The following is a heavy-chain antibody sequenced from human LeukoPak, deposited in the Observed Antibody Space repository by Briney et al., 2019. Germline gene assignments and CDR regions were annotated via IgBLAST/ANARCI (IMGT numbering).Heavy chain of an antibody. CDR1: GYTLTSYH. D-gene: IGHD2-2*01. CDR2: INPSGGSI. Sequence: ASVKVSCKAFGYTLTSYHMHWVRQAPGQGLEWMGIINPSGGSISYAQKFQGRDTMTRDTSTTTVYMELSSLRSEDTAVYYCAKELSSQYCSSTSCYYGLDYWGQGTLVTVSS. V-gene: IGHV1-46*01. CDR3: AKELSSQYCSSTSCYYGLDY. J-gene: IGHJ4*02.